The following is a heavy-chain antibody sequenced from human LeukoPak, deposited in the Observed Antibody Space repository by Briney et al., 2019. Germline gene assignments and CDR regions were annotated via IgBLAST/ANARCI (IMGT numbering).Heavy chain of an antibody. J-gene: IGHJ4*02. CDR3: ATGKLSSGYYRIDY. CDR1: GYTFTSYD. D-gene: IGHD3-22*01. CDR2: VNPNSGNT. V-gene: IGHV1-8*01. Sequence: ASVKVSCKASGYTFTSYDINWVRQATGQGLEWMGWVNPNSGNTGFAQKFQGRVTMTRNTSISTAYMELSSLRSEDTAVYYCATGKLSSGYYRIDYWGQGTPVTVSS.